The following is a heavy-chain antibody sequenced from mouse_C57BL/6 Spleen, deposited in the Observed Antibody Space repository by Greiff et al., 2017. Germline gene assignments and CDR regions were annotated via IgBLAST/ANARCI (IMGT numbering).Heavy chain of an antibody. D-gene: IGHD2-1*01. V-gene: IGHV5-12*01. Sequence: EVKLVESGGGLVQPGGSLKLSCAASGFTFSDYYMYWVRQTPEKRLEWVAYISNGGGSTYYPDTVKGRFTISRDNAKNTLYLQMSRLKSEDTAMYYCARICYGNFYAMDDWGQGTSVTVSS. CDR1: GFTFSDYY. CDR2: ISNGGGST. CDR3: ARICYGNFYAMDD. J-gene: IGHJ4*01.